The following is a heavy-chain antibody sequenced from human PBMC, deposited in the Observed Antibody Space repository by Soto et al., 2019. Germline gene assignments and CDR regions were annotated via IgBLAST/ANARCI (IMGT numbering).Heavy chain of an antibody. CDR3: ARSYDSSGYYHFEC. D-gene: IGHD3-22*01. J-gene: IGHJ4*02. CDR2: ISYVGGIK. V-gene: IGHV3-30-3*01. CDR1: GFSFSSYA. Sequence: GGSLRLSCAASGFSFSSYAMHWVRQTPGKGLEWVAVISYVGGIKYYADSVRGRFSISRDNSKNTLYLQMNTLKTEDTAVYYCARSYDSSGYYHFECWGQGALVTVSS.